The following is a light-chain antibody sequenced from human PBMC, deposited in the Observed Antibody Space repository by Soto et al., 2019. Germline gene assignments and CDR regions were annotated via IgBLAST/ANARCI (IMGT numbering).Light chain of an antibody. Sequence: ESVLTQSPATLSLSPGERATLSCGASQSVSISYLAWYQQKPGLEPRLLIYYAARRVTGIPDRFSGSGSGTDCPLTISRLEPEDFAVYYCQQYVSSPYTFGQGTKLEIK. J-gene: IGKJ2*01. CDR1: QSVSISY. V-gene: IGKV3D-20*01. CDR2: YAA. CDR3: QQYVSSPYT.